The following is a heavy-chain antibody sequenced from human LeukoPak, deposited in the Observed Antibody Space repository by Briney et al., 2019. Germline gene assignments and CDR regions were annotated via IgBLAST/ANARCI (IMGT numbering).Heavy chain of an antibody. CDR2: IYHSGST. J-gene: IGHJ6*02. D-gene: IGHD2-8*01. V-gene: IGHV4-4*02. Sequence: SETLSLTCAVSGGSISSSNWWSWVRQPPGKGLEWIGEIYHSGSTNYNPSLKSRVTISVGKSKNQFSLKLSSVTAADTAVYYCARDRGTKKGYGMDVWGQGTTVTVSS. CDR1: GGSISSSNW. CDR3: ARDRGTKKGYGMDV.